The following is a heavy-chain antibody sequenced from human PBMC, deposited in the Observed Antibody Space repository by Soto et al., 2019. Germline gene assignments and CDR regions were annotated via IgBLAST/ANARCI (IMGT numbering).Heavy chain of an antibody. D-gene: IGHD6-13*01. CDR3: AKDGYSSSSWTFDC. J-gene: IGHJ4*02. Sequence: PGGSLRLSCASSGFTFNSYAMSWVRLAPGKGMEWVSGITVSGDTTSYADSVKGRFTISRDDSRNKMYLQMNSLRAADTAVYYCAKDGYSSSSWTFDCWGQGTQVTVSS. CDR2: ITVSGDTT. V-gene: IGHV3-23*01. CDR1: GFTFNSYA.